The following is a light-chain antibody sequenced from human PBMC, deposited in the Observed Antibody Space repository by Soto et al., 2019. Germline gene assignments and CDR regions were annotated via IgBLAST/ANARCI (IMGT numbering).Light chain of an antibody. CDR1: QSVNSNY. J-gene: IGKJ3*01. CDR2: GAS. Sequence: EIVLTQSPGTLSLSPGERATLSCRASQSVNSNYLAWYQQRPGQAPRLLIFGASYRATGIPDRFSGSGSGTDFTLTINSLEPEDFSVYYFQQYGSSPPEFTFGPGTKVDSK. V-gene: IGKV3-20*01. CDR3: QQYGSSPPEFT.